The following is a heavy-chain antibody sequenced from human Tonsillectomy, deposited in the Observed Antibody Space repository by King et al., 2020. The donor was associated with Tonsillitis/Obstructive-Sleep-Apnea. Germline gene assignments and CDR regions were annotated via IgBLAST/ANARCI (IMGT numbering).Heavy chain of an antibody. V-gene: IGHV5-51*01. Sequence: VQLVESGAEVKKPGESLTISCKGSGYTFISYWIGWVRQMPGKGLEWMGIIYPGDSETRYSPSFQGQVTISADKSSSTAYLQWSSLKASDTAMYYCVRDSDYDLLQDAFDIWGQGTMVTVSS. D-gene: IGHD5-12*01. CDR3: VRDSDYDLLQDAFDI. CDR1: GYTFISYW. J-gene: IGHJ3*02. CDR2: IYPGDSET.